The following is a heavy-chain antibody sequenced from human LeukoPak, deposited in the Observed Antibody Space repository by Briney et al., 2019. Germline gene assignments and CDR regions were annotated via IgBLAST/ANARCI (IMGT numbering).Heavy chain of an antibody. D-gene: IGHD1-26*01. CDR2: IYTSGST. J-gene: IGHJ6*03. Sequence: PSQTLSLTCTVSGGSISSGSYYWSWIRQPAGKGLEWIGRIYTSGSTNYNPSLKSRVTISVDTSKSQFSLKLSSVTAADTAVYYCARGADPDSGSSYRYYYYYYYMDVWGKGTTVTVSS. CDR1: GGSISSGSYY. V-gene: IGHV4-61*02. CDR3: ARGADPDSGSSYRYYYYYYYMDV.